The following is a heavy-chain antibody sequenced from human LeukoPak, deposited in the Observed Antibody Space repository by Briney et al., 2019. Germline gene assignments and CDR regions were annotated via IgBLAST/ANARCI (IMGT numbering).Heavy chain of an antibody. Sequence: ASVKVSCKASGYIFTSYGITWVRQAPGQGPEWMGWISAYNGNTNYAQKFQGRVTMTTDTSTSTAYMELRSLRSDDTAVYYCAREAVAGAFLEYWGQGTLVTVSS. J-gene: IGHJ4*02. CDR3: AREAVAGAFLEY. CDR2: ISAYNGNT. V-gene: IGHV1-18*01. CDR1: GYIFTSYG. D-gene: IGHD6-19*01.